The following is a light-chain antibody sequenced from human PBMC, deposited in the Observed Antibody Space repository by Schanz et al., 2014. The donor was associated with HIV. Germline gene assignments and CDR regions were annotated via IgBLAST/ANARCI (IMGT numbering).Light chain of an antibody. CDR3: SSYTTSSTLV. CDR1: SSDIGAYNY. Sequence: QSALIQPASVSGSPGQSITISCTGTSSDIGAYNYVSWYQQHPGKAPKLMIYDVNIRPSGVSNRFSGSKSGNTASLTISGLQAEDEADYYCSSYTTSSTLVFGGGTKLIVL. V-gene: IGLV2-14*03. CDR2: DVN. J-gene: IGLJ2*01.